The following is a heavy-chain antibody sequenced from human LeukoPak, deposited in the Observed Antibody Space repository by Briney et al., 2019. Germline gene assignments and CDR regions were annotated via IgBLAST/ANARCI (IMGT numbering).Heavy chain of an antibody. V-gene: IGHV3-21*01. CDR1: GFTFSSYS. CDR2: ISSSSSYI. CDR3: ARDRPVGATIGDYYYSMDV. J-gene: IGHJ6*02. Sequence: GGSARLSCAASGFTFSSYSMNWVRQAPGKGLEWVSSISSSSSYIYYADSVKGRFTISRDNAKNSLYLQMNSLRAEDTAVYYCARDRPVGATIGDYYYSMDVWGQGTAVT. D-gene: IGHD1-26*01.